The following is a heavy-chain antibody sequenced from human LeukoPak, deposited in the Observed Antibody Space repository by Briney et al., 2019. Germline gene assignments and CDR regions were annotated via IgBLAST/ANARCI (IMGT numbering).Heavy chain of an antibody. CDR1: GGSISSYY. V-gene: IGHV4-59*08. Sequence: PSETLSLTCTVSGGSISSYYWSWIRQPPGKGLEWIGYIYYSGSTNYNPSLKSRVTISVDTSKNQFPLKLSSVTAADTAVYYCASELTAMVILWGQGTLVTVSS. D-gene: IGHD5-18*01. CDR2: IYYSGST. J-gene: IGHJ4*02. CDR3: ASELTAMVIL.